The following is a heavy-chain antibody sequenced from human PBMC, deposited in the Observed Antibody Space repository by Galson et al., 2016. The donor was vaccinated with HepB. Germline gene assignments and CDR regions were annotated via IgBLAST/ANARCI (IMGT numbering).Heavy chain of an antibody. V-gene: IGHV4-39*01. CDR3: ARHVRYHDGWIFDS. D-gene: IGHD3-9*01. CDR1: GGSIASDTYY. Sequence: SETLSLTCTVSGGSIASDTYYWGWIRQPPGKGLEWIGTIFHTGATYDNPSLKTRVTLCVDKTKNQFSLRLGSVTAADTAGYFCARHVRYHDGWIFDSWGQGSLVIVSS. J-gene: IGHJ5*01. CDR2: IFHTGAT.